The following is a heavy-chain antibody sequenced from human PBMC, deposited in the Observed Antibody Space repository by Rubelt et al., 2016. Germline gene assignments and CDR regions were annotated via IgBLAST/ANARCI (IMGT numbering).Heavy chain of an antibody. V-gene: IGHV3-30-3*02. Sequence: YYADSVKGRFTISRDNSKNTLYLQMNSLRAEDTAVYYCAKDPSYQLLQYYFDYWGQGTLVAVSS. D-gene: IGHD2-2*01. J-gene: IGHJ4*02. CDR3: AKDPSYQLLQYYFDY.